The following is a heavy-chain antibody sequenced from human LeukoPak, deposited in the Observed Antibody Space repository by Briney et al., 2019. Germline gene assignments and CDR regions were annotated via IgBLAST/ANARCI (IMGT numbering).Heavy chain of an antibody. J-gene: IGHJ4*02. CDR2: IYYSGST. D-gene: IGHD6-19*01. CDR1: GGSIRSYY. CDR3: ARGLSYSSGWYETLTYYFDY. Sequence: PSETLSLTCTVSGGSIRSYYWSWIRQPPGKGLEWIGYIYYSGSTNYNPSLKSRVTISVDTSKNQFSLKLSSVTAADTAVYYCARGLSYSSGWYETLTYYFDYWGQGTLVTVSS. V-gene: IGHV4-59*01.